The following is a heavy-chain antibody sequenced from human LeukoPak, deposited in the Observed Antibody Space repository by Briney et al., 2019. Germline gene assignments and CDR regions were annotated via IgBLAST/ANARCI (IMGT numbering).Heavy chain of an antibody. D-gene: IGHD5-12*01. CDR1: GGSFSGYH. CDR2: INHSGST. V-gene: IGHV4-34*01. CDR3: ARRNYGYDFPY. Sequence: SETLSVTCAVYGGSFSGYHWSWIRQPPGKGLEWIGEINHSGSTNYNPSLKSRVTMSIDTSKNQFSLQLSSVTAADTAVYYCARRNYGYDFPYWGQGTLVTVSS. J-gene: IGHJ4*02.